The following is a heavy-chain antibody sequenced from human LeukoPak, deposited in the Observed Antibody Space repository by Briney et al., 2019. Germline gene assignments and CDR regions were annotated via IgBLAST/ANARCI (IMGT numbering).Heavy chain of an antibody. CDR3: ARRPTCSGGTCYGLDV. D-gene: IGHD2-15*01. Sequence: GGSLRLSCAASGFTFSSYWMSWVRQAPGKGLEWVAIVSYDVNTKYYADSVKGRFTISRDNSENTLYLEMNSLRAEDTAVYFCARRPTCSGGTCYGLDVWGKGTTVTVSS. V-gene: IGHV3-30-3*01. J-gene: IGHJ6*04. CDR2: VSYDVNTK. CDR1: GFTFSSYW.